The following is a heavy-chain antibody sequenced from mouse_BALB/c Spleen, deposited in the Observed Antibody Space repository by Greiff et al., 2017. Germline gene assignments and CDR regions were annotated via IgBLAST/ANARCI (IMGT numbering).Heavy chain of an antibody. CDR1: GFTFSSYG. CDR3: ARRYDYDWFAY. J-gene: IGHJ3*01. V-gene: IGHV5-6*01. Sequence: EVQLVESGGDLVKPGGSLKLSCAASGFTFSSYGMSWVRQTPDKRLEWVATISSGGSYTYYPDSVKGRFTISRDNAKNTLYLQMSSLKSEDTAMYYCARRYDYDWFAYWGQGTLVTVSA. D-gene: IGHD2-4*01. CDR2: ISSGGSYT.